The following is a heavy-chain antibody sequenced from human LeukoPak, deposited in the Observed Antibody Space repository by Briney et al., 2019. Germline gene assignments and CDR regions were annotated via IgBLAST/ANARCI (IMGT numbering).Heavy chain of an antibody. V-gene: IGHV3-7*01. CDR2: IKQDGSEK. CDR1: GFTFSSYW. J-gene: IGHJ4*02. CDR3: AKGPWGYCSSTSCYDY. Sequence: PGGSLRLSCAASGFTFSSYWMSWVRQAPGKGLEWVANIKQDGSEKYYVDSVKGRFTISRDNAKNSLYLQMNSLRAEDTAVYYCAKGPWGYCSSTSCYDYWGQGTLVTVSS. D-gene: IGHD2-2*01.